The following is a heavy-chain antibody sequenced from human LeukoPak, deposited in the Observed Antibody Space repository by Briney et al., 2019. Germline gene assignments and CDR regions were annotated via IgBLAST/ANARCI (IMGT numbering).Heavy chain of an antibody. CDR3: AKDSQASSGYYLDY. J-gene: IGHJ4*02. D-gene: IGHD3-22*01. CDR1: GFTFSRYW. V-gene: IGHV3-7*03. Sequence: PGGSLRLSCAASGFTFSRYWMSWVRQAPGKGLDWVANIRQDGSEKYYVDSVKGRFTISRDNAKKSLYLQMNSLRAEDTAVYYCAKDSQASSGYYLDYWGQGTLVTVSS. CDR2: IRQDGSEK.